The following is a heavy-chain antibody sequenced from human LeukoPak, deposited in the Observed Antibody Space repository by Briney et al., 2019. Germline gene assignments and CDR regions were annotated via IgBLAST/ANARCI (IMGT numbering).Heavy chain of an antibody. J-gene: IGHJ4*02. CDR2: IYYSGST. D-gene: IGHD3-3*01. Sequence: SETLSLTCAVYGGSFSGYYWSWIRQPPGKGLEGMGYIYYSGSTNYNPSLKSRVTISVDTSKNQFSLKLSSVTAADTAVYYCARADYDFWSGYFFDYWGQGTLVTVSS. CDR3: ARADYDFWSGYFFDY. CDR1: GGSFSGYY. V-gene: IGHV4-59*01.